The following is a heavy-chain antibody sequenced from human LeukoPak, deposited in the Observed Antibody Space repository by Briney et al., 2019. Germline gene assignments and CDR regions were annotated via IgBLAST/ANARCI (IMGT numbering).Heavy chain of an antibody. V-gene: IGHV3-33*01. D-gene: IGHD3-22*01. Sequence: GGSLRHPCAASGFTFSSYAMYWVRQAPGKGLEWVTNIWYDGSNKYYADSVKGRFTISRDNSKNTLYLQMNSLRAEDTAVYYCARGLFNYDNSGLNYWGQGTLVTVSS. CDR2: IWYDGSNK. CDR1: GFTFSSYA. J-gene: IGHJ4*02. CDR3: ARGLFNYDNSGLNY.